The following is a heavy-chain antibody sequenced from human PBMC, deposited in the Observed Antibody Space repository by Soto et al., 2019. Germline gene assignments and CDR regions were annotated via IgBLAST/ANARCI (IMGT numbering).Heavy chain of an antibody. J-gene: IGHJ4*02. CDR2: ISGSGGST. CDR1: GFTFSSYA. V-gene: IGHV3-23*01. D-gene: IGHD3-3*01. CDR3: AKDQEYYDFWSGYPYDY. Sequence: GGSLRLSCAASGFTFSSYAMSWVRQAPGKGLEWVSAISGSGGSTYYADSVKGRFTISRDNSKNTLYLQMNSLRAEDTAVYYCAKDQEYYDFWSGYPYDYWGQGTLVTVSS.